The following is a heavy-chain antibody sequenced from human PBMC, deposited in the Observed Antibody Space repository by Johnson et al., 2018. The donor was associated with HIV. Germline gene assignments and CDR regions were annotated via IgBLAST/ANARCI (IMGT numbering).Heavy chain of an antibody. J-gene: IGHJ3*01. V-gene: IGHV3-20*04. Sequence: VQLVESGGGVLRPGASLRLSCEGFGFIFDDYGLNWVLQAPGKGLEWVSGINWNGGNTGYADSVKGRCTISRDNDKSSVYMQMNNLRAEDTAFYYCARRDSGSLSFDLWGQGTMVTVSS. D-gene: IGHD1-26*01. CDR2: INWNGGNT. CDR3: ARRDSGSLSFDL. CDR1: GFIFDDYG.